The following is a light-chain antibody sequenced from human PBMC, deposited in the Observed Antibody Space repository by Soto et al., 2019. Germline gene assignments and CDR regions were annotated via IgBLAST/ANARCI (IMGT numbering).Light chain of an antibody. Sequence: EIVMTQSPATLSVSPGERTTLSCRASQSVSSNLAWYQQKPGQAPRLIIYGASTRDTGIPARFSGSGSGTEFTLTISSLQSEDFAVYYCQQYNNWPYTFGQGTKLELK. CDR3: QQYNNWPYT. V-gene: IGKV3-15*01. J-gene: IGKJ2*01. CDR1: QSVSSN. CDR2: GAS.